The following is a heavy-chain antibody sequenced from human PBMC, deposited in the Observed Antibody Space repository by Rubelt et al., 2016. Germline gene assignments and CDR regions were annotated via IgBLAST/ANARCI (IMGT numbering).Heavy chain of an antibody. Sequence: QVQLQESGPGLVRPSETLSLTCTVSGGSISSYYWSWIRQPPGKGLEWIGYIYYSGSTSYNPSLKSRVTISEDTAKNQFSLKMSSVTAADTAVYYCARQDSGYYFDHWGQGTLVTVSS. D-gene: IGHD1-26*01. CDR3: ARQDSGYYFDH. CDR1: GGSISSYY. J-gene: IGHJ4*02. CDR2: IYYSGST. V-gene: IGHV4-59*08.